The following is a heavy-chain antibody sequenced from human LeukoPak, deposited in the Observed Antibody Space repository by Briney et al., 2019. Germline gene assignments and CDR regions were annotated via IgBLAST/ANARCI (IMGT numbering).Heavy chain of an antibody. J-gene: IGHJ4*02. CDR1: GYTFTSYY. V-gene: IGHV1-46*01. CDR3: ARGYCSSTSCYEHPRY. Sequence: ASVKVSCKVSGYTFTSYYMHWGRQAPRQGLEWMGIINPSGGSTSYAQKFQGRVTMTRDTSTSTVYMELSSLRSEDTAVYYCARGYCSSTSCYEHPRYWGQGTLVTVSS. CDR2: INPSGGST. D-gene: IGHD2-2*01.